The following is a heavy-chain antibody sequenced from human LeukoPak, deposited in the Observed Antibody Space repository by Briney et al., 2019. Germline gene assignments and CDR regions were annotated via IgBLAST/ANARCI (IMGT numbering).Heavy chain of an antibody. CDR3: ARDQDTAMASFDL. V-gene: IGHV1-2*02. CDR2: INPNSGGT. Sequence: ASVKVSCKASGGTFSSYAISWVRQAPGQGLEWMGWINPNSGGTNYAQKFQGRVTMTRDTSISTAYMELSRLRSDDTAVYYCARDQDTAMASFDLWGRGTLVTVSS. CDR1: GGTFSSYA. D-gene: IGHD5-18*01. J-gene: IGHJ2*01.